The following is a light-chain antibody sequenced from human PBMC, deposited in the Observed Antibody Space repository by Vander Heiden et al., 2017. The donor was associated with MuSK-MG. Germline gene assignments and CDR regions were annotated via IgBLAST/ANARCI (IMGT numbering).Light chain of an antibody. CDR1: QDISNY. J-gene: IGKJ1*01. CDR3: LQAANVGPR. CDR2: DAS. Sequence: DIQMTQSPSSLSASVGDRVTITCQASQDISNYLNWYQQKPVKAPKVLFYDASNFETGVPSRFTGTGSGTDFTFTVSSLQPEDIATYYCLQAANVGPRFGHETKVRI. V-gene: IGKV1-33*01.